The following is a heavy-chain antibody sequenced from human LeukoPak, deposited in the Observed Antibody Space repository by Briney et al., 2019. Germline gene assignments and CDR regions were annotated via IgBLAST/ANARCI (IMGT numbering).Heavy chain of an antibody. Sequence: PGGSLRLSCAASGLTFSSYAMSWVRQAPGKGLEWVSAISGSGGSTYSADSVKGRFTISRDNSKNTLYLQINSLRAEDTAVYYCAKPISSGWYSFGYWGQGTLVTVSS. CDR2: ISGSGGST. J-gene: IGHJ4*02. D-gene: IGHD6-19*01. CDR1: GLTFSSYA. V-gene: IGHV3-23*01. CDR3: AKPISSGWYSFGY.